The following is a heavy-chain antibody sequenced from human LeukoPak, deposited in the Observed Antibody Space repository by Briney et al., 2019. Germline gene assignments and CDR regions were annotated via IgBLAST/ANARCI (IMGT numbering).Heavy chain of an antibody. D-gene: IGHD6-13*01. J-gene: IGHJ3*02. CDR1: GGTLSRYA. CDR2: LIPIFGTA. CDR3: VRVLGSGQQLVKGNAFDI. V-gene: IGHV1-69*13. Sequence: SVKVSCKASGGTLSRYAISWVRQAPGQGLEWMGGLIPIFGTANYAQKFQGRVTITADESTSTAYMELSSLRSEDTAVYYCVRVLGSGQQLVKGNAFDIWGRGTMVTVSS.